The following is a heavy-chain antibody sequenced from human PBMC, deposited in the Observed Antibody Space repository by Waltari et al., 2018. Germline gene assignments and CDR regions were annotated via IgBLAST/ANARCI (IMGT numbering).Heavy chain of an antibody. CDR1: GYTFTSYG. D-gene: IGHD3-22*01. V-gene: IGHV1-18*01. CDR2: VSAYNGNT. J-gene: IGHJ4*02. Sequence: QVQLVQSGAEVKKPGASVKVSCKASGYTFTSYGISWVRQAPGQGLEWMGWVSAYNGNTNYAQKLQGRVTMTTDTSTSTAYMELRSLRSDDTAVYYCARVGLYYYDSSGYYWRFDYWGQGTLVTVSS. CDR3: ARVGLYYYDSSGYYWRFDY.